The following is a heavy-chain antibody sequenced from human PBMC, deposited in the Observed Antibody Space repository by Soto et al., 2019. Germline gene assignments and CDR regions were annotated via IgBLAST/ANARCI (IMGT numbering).Heavy chain of an antibody. V-gene: IGHV4-59*01. Sequence: SETLSLTCTVSGVSISSYYWSWIRQPPGKGLEWIGYVYYSGSTNYNPSLKSRVTISVDTSKNQFSLKLSSVTAADTAVYYCARAVYYYDSSGPMYYFDYWGQGTLVTVS. CDR2: VYYSGST. CDR1: GVSISSYY. D-gene: IGHD3-22*01. CDR3: ARAVYYYDSSGPMYYFDY. J-gene: IGHJ4*02.